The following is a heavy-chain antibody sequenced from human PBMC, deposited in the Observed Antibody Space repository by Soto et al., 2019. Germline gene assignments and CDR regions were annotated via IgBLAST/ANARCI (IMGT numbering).Heavy chain of an antibody. V-gene: IGHV4-39*01. Sequence: SSETLSLTCTVSGDSITSNSYFWAWIRQPPGKGLEWIGSIYYSETTYYNPSLESRVTISVDTSKNQFSLKVTSVSVADTAVYYCARLGGYCSSSSCYGYYGMDVWGQGTTVTVSS. J-gene: IGHJ6*02. CDR1: GDSITSNSYF. CDR2: IYYSETT. CDR3: ARLGGYCSSSSCYGYYGMDV. D-gene: IGHD2-2*01.